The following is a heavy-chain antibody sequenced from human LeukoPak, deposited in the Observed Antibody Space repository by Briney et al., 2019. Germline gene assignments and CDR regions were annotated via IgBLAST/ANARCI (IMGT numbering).Heavy chain of an antibody. V-gene: IGHV3-23*01. CDR3: AKGGSVTTVTKFGAFDI. Sequence: GGSLRLSCAASGFTFSSYAMSWVRQAPGKGLEWVSAISGSGGSTYYADSVKGRFTISRDNSKNTLYLQMNSLRAEDTAVYYCAKGGSVTTVTKFGAFDIWGQGTMVTVSS. CDR1: GFTFSSYA. J-gene: IGHJ3*02. CDR2: ISGSGGST. D-gene: IGHD4-17*01.